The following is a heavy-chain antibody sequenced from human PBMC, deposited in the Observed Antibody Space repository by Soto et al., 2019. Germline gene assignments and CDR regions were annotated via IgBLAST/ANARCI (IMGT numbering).Heavy chain of an antibody. J-gene: IGHJ5*02. CDR2: ISSSGSTI. V-gene: IGHV3-48*03. CDR3: ARLSTYYYDSSVNNWFDP. D-gene: IGHD3-22*01. CDR1: GFTYSSYE. Sequence: GGSLRLSCAASGFTYSSYEMNGVRQGPGKGLEWVSYISSSGSTIYYADSVKGRFTISRDNAKNSLYLQMNSLRAEDTAVYYCARLSTYYYDSSVNNWFDPWGQGTLVTVSS.